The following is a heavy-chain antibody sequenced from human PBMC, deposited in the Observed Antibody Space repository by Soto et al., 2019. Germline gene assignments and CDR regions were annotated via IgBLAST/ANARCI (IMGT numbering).Heavy chain of an antibody. CDR2: INPSAGST. CDR3: ASGTVASRGYFDY. Sequence: QVQLVQSETEVKKPGASVKVSCKASGYTFTSYYMHWVRQAPGQGLEWMGIINPSAGSTTYAQKLQGRVTMTRDTSPSTVYMDLSSLRSEDTAVYYCASGTVASRGYFDYWGQGTLVTVSS. J-gene: IGHJ4*02. CDR1: GYTFTSYY. D-gene: IGHD4-17*01. V-gene: IGHV1-46*04.